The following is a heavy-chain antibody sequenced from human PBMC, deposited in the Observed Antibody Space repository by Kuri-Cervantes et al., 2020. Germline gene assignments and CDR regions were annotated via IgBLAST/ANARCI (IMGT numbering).Heavy chain of an antibody. Sequence: SETLSLTCTSSVRSISSYYWSWIRQPPGKGLEWIGYIYYSGSTNYNPSLKSRVTISVDTSKNQFSLKLSSVTSADTAVYYCARGDYYDSSGYGFYFDYWGQGTLVTVSS. J-gene: IGHJ4*02. CDR3: ARGDYYDSSGYGFYFDY. CDR1: VRSISSYY. CDR2: IYYSGST. D-gene: IGHD3-22*01. V-gene: IGHV4-59*01.